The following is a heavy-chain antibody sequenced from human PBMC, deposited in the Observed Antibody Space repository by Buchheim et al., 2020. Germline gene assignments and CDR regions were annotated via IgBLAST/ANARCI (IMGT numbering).Heavy chain of an antibody. Sequence: QVQLVESGGGVVQPGRSLRLSCAASGFTFSSYGMHWVRQAPGKGLEWVAVIWYDGSNKNYADSVKGRFTISRDNSKNTLYLQMNSLRAEDTAVYYCARSSSGYYYYYYYGMDVWGQGTT. CDR1: GFTFSSYG. D-gene: IGHD3-22*01. V-gene: IGHV3-33*01. J-gene: IGHJ6*02. CDR2: IWYDGSNK. CDR3: ARSSSGYYYYYYYGMDV.